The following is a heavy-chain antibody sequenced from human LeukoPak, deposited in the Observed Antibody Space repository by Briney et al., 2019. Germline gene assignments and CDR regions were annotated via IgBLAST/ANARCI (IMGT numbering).Heavy chain of an antibody. Sequence: SVKVSCKASGGTFSSYAFSWVRQAPGQGLEWMGGIIPIVGTTNYGQMFQGRVTITADESTSTAYMELSSLRSEDTAVYYCARGGYYYDSSGYSHLPDYWGQGTLVTVSA. CDR1: GGTFSSYA. CDR2: IIPIVGTT. J-gene: IGHJ4*02. D-gene: IGHD3-22*01. V-gene: IGHV1-69*13. CDR3: ARGGYYYDSSGYSHLPDY.